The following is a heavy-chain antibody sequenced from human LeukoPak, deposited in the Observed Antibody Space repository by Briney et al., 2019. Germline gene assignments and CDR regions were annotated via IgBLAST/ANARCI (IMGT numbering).Heavy chain of an antibody. CDR2: MNPNSGNT. CDR3: TVLGYCSGGSCYSVDY. D-gene: IGHD2-15*01. V-gene: IGHV1-8*01. CDR1: GYTFTSYD. Sequence: GASVKVSCKASGYTFTSYDINWVRQATGQGLEWMGWMNPNSGNTGYAQKFQGRVTMTRNTSISTAYMELSSLRSEDTAVYYCTVLGYCSGGSCYSVDYWGQGTLVTVSS. J-gene: IGHJ4*02.